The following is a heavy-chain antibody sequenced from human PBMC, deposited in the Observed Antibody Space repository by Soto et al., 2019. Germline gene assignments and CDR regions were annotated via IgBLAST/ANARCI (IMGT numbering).Heavy chain of an antibody. Sequence: QVQLQESGPGLVKPSGTLSLNCAVSGGSISSSNWWSWVRQPPGKGLEWIGEIFHNGNTYSNPSLTGRVTMRGDKPKNQSALNLTSVTATDTGVDYCASRTYAMDVWGQGTTVTVSS. CDR2: IFHNGNT. CDR3: ASRTYAMDV. J-gene: IGHJ6*02. V-gene: IGHV4-4*02. CDR1: GGSISSSNW.